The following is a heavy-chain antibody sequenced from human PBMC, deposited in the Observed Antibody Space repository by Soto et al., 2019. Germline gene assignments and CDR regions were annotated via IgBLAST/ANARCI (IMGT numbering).Heavy chain of an antibody. V-gene: IGHV4-4*02. CDR1: GGSISSSNW. CDR2: IYHSGST. D-gene: IGHD3-16*02. J-gene: IGHJ6*02. Sequence: PSETLSLTCAVSGGSISSSNWWSWVRQPPGKGLEWIGEIYHSGSTNYNPSLKSRVTISVDKSKNQFSLKLSSVTAADTAVYYCARDRAIMITFGGVIDTDYYYYGMDVWGQGTTVTVSS. CDR3: ARDRAIMITFGGVIDTDYYYYGMDV.